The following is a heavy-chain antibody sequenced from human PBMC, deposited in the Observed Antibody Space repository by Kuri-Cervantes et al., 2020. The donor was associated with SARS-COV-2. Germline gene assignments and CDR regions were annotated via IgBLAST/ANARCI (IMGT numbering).Heavy chain of an antibody. V-gene: IGHV4-34*01. Sequence: ESLKISFAVYGGSFSGYYWSWIRQPPGKGLEWIGEINHSGSTNYNPSLKSRVTISVDTSKNQFSLKLSSVTAADTAVYYCAREGGDILVDGMDVWGQGTTVTVSS. D-gene: IGHD2-2*01. CDR1: GGSFSGYY. CDR3: AREGGDILVDGMDV. J-gene: IGHJ6*02. CDR2: INHSGST.